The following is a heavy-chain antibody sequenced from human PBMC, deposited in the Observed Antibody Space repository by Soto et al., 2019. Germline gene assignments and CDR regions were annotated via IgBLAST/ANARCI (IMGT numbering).Heavy chain of an antibody. J-gene: IGHJ5*02. Sequence: ASVKVSCKASGYTFTSYGISWVRQAPGQGLEWMGWINSYNGNTNYAQKLQGRVTMTTDTSTSTAYMELRSLRSDDTAVYYCARDSVAGFWFDPWGQGTLVTVSS. CDR3: ARDSVAGFWFDP. D-gene: IGHD6-19*01. CDR2: INSYNGNT. CDR1: GYTFTSYG. V-gene: IGHV1-18*01.